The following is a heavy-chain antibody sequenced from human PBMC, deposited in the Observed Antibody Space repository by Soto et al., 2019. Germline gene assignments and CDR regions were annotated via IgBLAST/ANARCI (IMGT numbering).Heavy chain of an antibody. J-gene: IGHJ5*02. CDR2: IWYDGSNK. Sequence: GGSLRLSCAASGFTFSSYGMHWVRQAPGKGLEWVAVIWYDGSNKYYADSVKGRFTISRDNSKNTLYLQMNSLRAEDTAVYYCARDQGIAVAGTSPWLDPWGQRTLVTVS. D-gene: IGHD6-19*01. CDR3: ARDQGIAVAGTSPWLDP. V-gene: IGHV3-33*01. CDR1: GFTFSSYG.